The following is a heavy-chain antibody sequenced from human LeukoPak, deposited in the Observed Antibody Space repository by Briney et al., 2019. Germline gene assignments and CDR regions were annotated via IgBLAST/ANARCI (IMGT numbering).Heavy chain of an antibody. D-gene: IGHD2-2*01. Sequence: SETLSLTCTVSGGSISSYYWSWIRQPPGKGLEWIGYIYYSGSTNYNPSLKSRVTISVDTSKNQFSLKLTSVTAADTAVYYCAREGSSPVHDAFDIWGQGTMVTVSS. V-gene: IGHV4-59*01. CDR2: IYYSGST. J-gene: IGHJ3*02. CDR1: GGSISSYY. CDR3: AREGSSPVHDAFDI.